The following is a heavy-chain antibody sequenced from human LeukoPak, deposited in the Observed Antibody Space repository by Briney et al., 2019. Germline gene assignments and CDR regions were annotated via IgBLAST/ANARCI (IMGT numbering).Heavy chain of an antibody. J-gene: IGHJ4*02. CDR1: GYTFTGYY. Sequence: GASVTVSCTASGYTFTGYYMHWVRQAPGQGLEWMGWINPNSGGTNYAQKFQGWVTMTRDTSISTAYMELSRLRSDDTAVYYCARDGIAAAGHFDYWGQGTLVTVSS. D-gene: IGHD6-13*01. V-gene: IGHV1-2*04. CDR3: ARDGIAAAGHFDY. CDR2: INPNSGGT.